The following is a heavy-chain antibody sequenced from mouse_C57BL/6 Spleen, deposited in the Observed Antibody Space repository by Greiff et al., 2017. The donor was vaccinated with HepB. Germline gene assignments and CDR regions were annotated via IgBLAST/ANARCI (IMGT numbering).Heavy chain of an antibody. CDR3: ARHSSGPAWFAY. V-gene: IGHV5-9*01. CDR1: GFTFSSYT. CDR2: ISGGGGNT. D-gene: IGHD3-2*02. Sequence: EVKLMESGGGLVKPGGSLKLSCAASGFTFSSYTMSWVRQTPEKRLEWVATISGGGGNTYYPDSVKGRFTISRDNAKNTLYLQMSSLRSEDTALYYCARHSSGPAWFAYWGQGTLVTVSA. J-gene: IGHJ3*01.